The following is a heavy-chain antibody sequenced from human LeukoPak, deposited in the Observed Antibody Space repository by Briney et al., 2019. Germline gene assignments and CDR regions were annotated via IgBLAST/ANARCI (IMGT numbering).Heavy chain of an antibody. J-gene: IGHJ4*02. Sequence: GASVKVSCKASGYTFTGYYMHWVRQAPGQGLEWMGWINPNSGGTNYAQKFQGRVTMTRDTSISTAYMELSRLRSDDTAVYYCARDLDDIVVVVAAQNWGQGTLVTVSS. D-gene: IGHD2-15*01. CDR3: ARDLDDIVVVVAAQN. CDR2: INPNSGGT. CDR1: GYTFTGYY. V-gene: IGHV1-2*02.